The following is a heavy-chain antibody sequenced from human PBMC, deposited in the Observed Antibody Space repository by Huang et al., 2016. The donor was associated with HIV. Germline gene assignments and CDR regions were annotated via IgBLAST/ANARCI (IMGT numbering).Heavy chain of an antibody. CDR1: GYIFSDYL. Sequence: QVQLVQSGVEVKKPGASVKVPCKASGYIFSDYLITWVRQAPGQGLEWMGWSNPYNGNTKYAQKFQDRVTMTTDTSTSTAYMELRGLRSGDTALYYCARLWSRDGYNWDYWGQGTLVTVTS. D-gene: IGHD5-12*01. J-gene: IGHJ4*02. CDR3: ARLWSRDGYNWDY. CDR2: SNPYNGNT. V-gene: IGHV1-18*01.